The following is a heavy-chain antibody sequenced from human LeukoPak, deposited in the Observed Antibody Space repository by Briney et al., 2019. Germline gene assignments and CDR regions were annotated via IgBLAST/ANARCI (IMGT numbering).Heavy chain of an antibody. CDR3: VRDDPQWREHDY. CDR2: ISAYNGNT. CDR1: GYTFTSYG. D-gene: IGHD6-19*01. V-gene: IGHV1-18*01. Sequence: ASVKVSCKASGYTFTSYGISWVRQAPGQGLEWMGWISAYNGNTNFAQKFQGRVTITTGTSTSTAYMELRSLRSDDTAMYYCVRDDPQWREHDYWGQGTLVTVSS. J-gene: IGHJ4*02.